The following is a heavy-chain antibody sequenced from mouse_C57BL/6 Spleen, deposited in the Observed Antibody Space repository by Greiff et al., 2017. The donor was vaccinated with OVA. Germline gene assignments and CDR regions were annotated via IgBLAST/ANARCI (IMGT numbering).Heavy chain of an antibody. D-gene: IGHD2-5*01. V-gene: IGHV5-6*01. CDR3: ERQDYSNYDLYYFDY. Sequence: EVQGVESGGDLVKPGGSLKLSCAASGFTFSSYGMSWVRQTPDKRLEWVATISSGGSYTYYPDSVKGRFTISRDNAKNTLYLQMSSLKSEDTAMYYCERQDYSNYDLYYFDYWGQGTTLTVSS. CDR1: GFTFSSYG. J-gene: IGHJ2*01. CDR2: ISSGGSYT.